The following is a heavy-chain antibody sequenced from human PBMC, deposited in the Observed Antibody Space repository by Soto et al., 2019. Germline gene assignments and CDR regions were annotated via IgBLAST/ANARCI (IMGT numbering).Heavy chain of an antibody. Sequence: EVQLVESGGGLVQPGGSLRLSCAASGFTFSSYSMNWVRQAPGKGLEWVSYISSSSSTIYYADSVKGRFTISRDNAKNSLYLQMNSLRAEDTAVYYCARRGSGGAVDYWGQGTLVTVSS. CDR3: ARRGSGGAVDY. CDR1: GFTFSSYS. V-gene: IGHV3-48*01. D-gene: IGHD3-10*01. J-gene: IGHJ4*02. CDR2: ISSSSSTI.